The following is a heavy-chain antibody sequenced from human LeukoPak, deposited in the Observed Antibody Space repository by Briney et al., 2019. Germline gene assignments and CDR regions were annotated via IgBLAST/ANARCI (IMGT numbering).Heavy chain of an antibody. CDR2: MYSSGGS. CDR3: ARGPIGTTGTNSNAFDI. J-gene: IGHJ3*02. D-gene: IGHD1-1*01. CDR1: GGSISGSSYY. Sequence: PSETLSLTCTVSGGSISGSSYYWGWIRQPPGKGLEWIGSMYSSGGSYYNPSLKSRVTISVDTSKNQFSLKLSSVTAADTAVYYCARGPIGTTGTNSNAFDIWGQGTMVTVSS. V-gene: IGHV4-39*01.